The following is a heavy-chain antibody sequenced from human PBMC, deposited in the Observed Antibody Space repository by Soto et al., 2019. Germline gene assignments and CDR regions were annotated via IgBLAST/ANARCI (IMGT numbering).Heavy chain of an antibody. Sequence: QVLLVQPGAEVMKPGASVKVSCEASGFTSTRYSVHWVRQAPGQGPEWMGRINPNNGDTIYGQEFQGRVNMTRDTSTTTVYMELSNLRSEDTAVDYCATRVNADFYVWGQGTTVIVS. J-gene: IGHJ6*02. CDR3: ATRVNADFYV. V-gene: IGHV1-46*01. CDR1: GFTSTRYS. CDR2: INPNNGDT. D-gene: IGHD2-2*01.